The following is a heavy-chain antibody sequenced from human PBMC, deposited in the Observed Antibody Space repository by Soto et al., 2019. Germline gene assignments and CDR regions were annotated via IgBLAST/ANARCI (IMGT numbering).Heavy chain of an antibody. CDR2: INPGNGDT. Sequence: ASLTVSCTTSGCTFNKYPIHWVLQAPCKGLEWMGWINPGNGDTGYSQKFQDRVTITRDKSASTAYMDLSSLRSEDTAVYYCARKDYYDSGMYYFDYWGQGTLVTVSS. D-gene: IGHD3-22*01. J-gene: IGHJ4*02. V-gene: IGHV1-3*01. CDR1: GCTFNKYP. CDR3: ARKDYYDSGMYYFDY.